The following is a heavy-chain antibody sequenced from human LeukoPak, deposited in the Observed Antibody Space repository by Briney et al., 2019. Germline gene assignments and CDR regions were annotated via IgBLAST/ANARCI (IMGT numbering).Heavy chain of an antibody. Sequence: ASVKVSCKASGYTFTSYGISWVRQAPGQGLEWMGIINPSGGSTSYAQKFQGRVTMTRDTSTSTVYMELSSLRSEDTAVYYCARNDREADYYYMDVWGKGTTVTTSS. CDR3: ARNDREADYYYMDV. CDR2: INPSGGST. J-gene: IGHJ6*03. CDR1: GYTFTSYG. V-gene: IGHV1-46*01. D-gene: IGHD1-1*01.